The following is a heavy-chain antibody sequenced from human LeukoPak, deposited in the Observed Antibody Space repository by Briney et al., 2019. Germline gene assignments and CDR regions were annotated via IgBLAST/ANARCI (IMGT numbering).Heavy chain of an antibody. D-gene: IGHD3-10*01. J-gene: IGHJ5*02. CDR2: IYYSGST. CDR3: AREYGSGSEFDP. Sequence: SETLSLTCTVSGGSISSYYWSWIRQPPGKGLEWIGYIYYSGSTNYNPSLKSRVTISVDTSKNQFSLKLSSVTAADTAVYYCAREYGSGSEFDPWGQGTLVTVSS. CDR1: GGSISSYY. V-gene: IGHV4-59*12.